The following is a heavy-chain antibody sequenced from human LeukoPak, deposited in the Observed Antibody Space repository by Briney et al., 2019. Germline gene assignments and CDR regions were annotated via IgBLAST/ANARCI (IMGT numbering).Heavy chain of an antibody. D-gene: IGHD1-26*01. CDR1: GGSFSGYY. V-gene: IGHV4-34*01. J-gene: IGHJ4*02. CDR2: INHSGST. CDR3: AARVGATDY. Sequence: PSETLSLTCAAYGGSFSGYYWSWIRQPPGKGLEWIGEINHSGSTNYNPSLKSRVTISVDTSKNQFSLKLSSVTAADTAVYYCAARVGATDYWGQGTLVTVSS.